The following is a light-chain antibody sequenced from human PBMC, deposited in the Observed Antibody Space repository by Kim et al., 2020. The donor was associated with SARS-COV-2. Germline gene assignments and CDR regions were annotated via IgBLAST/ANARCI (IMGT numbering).Light chain of an antibody. J-gene: IGLJ1*01. V-gene: IGLV3-1*01. CDR3: QAWDSSIYV. CDR2: RDN. CDR1: KLGDKY. Sequence: VSPEQTAIITCSGDKLGDKYASWYQQKPGQSPVVVIFRDNRRPSGIPERFSGSNSGNTATLTISGTQAMDEADYYCQAWDSSIYVFGTGTKVTVL.